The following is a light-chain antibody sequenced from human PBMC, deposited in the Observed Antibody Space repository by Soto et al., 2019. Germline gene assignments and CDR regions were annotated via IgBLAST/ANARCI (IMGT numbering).Light chain of an antibody. Sequence: EIVLTQSPGTLSLSPGERATLSCRASHTISSSYLAWYQQKPGQAPRLLIYGASTRATGIPARFSGSGSGTEFTLTISSLQSEDFAVYYCQEYNNWHPITFGGGTKVDIK. CDR3: QEYNNWHPIT. V-gene: IGKV3-15*01. J-gene: IGKJ4*01. CDR2: GAS. CDR1: HTISSSY.